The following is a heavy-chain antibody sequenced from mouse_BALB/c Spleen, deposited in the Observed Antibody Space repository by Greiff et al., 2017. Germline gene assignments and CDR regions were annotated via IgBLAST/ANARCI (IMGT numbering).Heavy chain of an antibody. Sequence: EVQVVESGGDLVKPGGSLKLSCAASGFTFSSYGMSWVRQTPDKRLEWVATISSGGSYTYYPDSVKGRFTISRDNAKNTLYLQMSSLKSEDTAMYYCARDGNYDYFDYWGQGTTLTVSS. CDR1: GFTFSSYG. CDR2: ISSGGSYT. CDR3: ARDGNYDYFDY. J-gene: IGHJ2*01. V-gene: IGHV5-6*01. D-gene: IGHD2-1*01.